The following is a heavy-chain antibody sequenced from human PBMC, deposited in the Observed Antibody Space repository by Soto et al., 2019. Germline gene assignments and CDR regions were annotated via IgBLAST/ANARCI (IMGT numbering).Heavy chain of an antibody. CDR3: ARDERFLEWSHSYGMDV. J-gene: IGHJ6*02. D-gene: IGHD3-3*01. V-gene: IGHV1-69*13. CDR2: IIPIFGTA. CDR1: GGTFSSYA. Sequence: SLKVSCKASGGTFSSYAISWVRQAPGQGLEWMGGIIPIFGTANYAQKFQGRVTITADESTSTAYMELSSLRSEDTAVYYCARDERFLEWSHSYGMDVWGQGTTVTVSS.